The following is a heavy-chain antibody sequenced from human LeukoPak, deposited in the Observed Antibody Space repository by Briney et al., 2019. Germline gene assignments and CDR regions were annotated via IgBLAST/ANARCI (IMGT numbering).Heavy chain of an antibody. V-gene: IGHV4-34*01. CDR1: GGSFSGYY. J-gene: IGHJ4*02. CDR3: ARGIYYDSSGYYY. CDR2: INHSGST. D-gene: IGHD3-22*01. Sequence: SETPSLTCAVYGGSFSGYYWSWIRQPPGKGLEWIGEINHSGSTNYNPSLKSRVTISVDTSKNQFSLRLSSVTAADTAVYYCARGIYYDSSGYYYWGKGTLVTVSS.